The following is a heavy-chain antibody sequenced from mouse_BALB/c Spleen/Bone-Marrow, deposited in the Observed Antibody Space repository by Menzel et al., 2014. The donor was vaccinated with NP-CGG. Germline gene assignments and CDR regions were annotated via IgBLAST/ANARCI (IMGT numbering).Heavy chain of an antibody. J-gene: IGHJ3*01. CDR1: GFSLTSYG. D-gene: IGHD2-4*01. CDR3: AREPSTMITTGFAY. Sequence: VQLQQSGPGLVAPSQSLSITCTVSGFSLTSYGVHWVRQPPGKGLEWLGVIWAGGSTNYNSALMSRLSISKDNSKSQVFLKMNSLQTDDTAMYYRAREPSTMITTGFAYWGQGTLVTVSA. CDR2: IWAGGST. V-gene: IGHV2-9*02.